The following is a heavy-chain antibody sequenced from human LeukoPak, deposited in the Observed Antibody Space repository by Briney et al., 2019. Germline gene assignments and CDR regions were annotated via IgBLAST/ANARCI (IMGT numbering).Heavy chain of an antibody. CDR2: INLSAGST. Sequence: ASVKVSCKSSGYSFTSYYMHWVRRAPGQGLEWMGIINLSAGSTSYAQKFEGRVTMTRDTSTSTVYTELSSLRSEDTAVYYCARGIFDFDYWGQGTLVTVSS. J-gene: IGHJ4*02. CDR1: GYSFTSYY. D-gene: IGHD3-3*01. V-gene: IGHV1-46*01. CDR3: ARGIFDFDY.